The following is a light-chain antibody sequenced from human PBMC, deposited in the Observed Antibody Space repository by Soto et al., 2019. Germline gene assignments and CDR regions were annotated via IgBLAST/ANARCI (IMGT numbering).Light chain of an antibody. CDR1: QGISSY. J-gene: IGKJ5*01. V-gene: IGKV1-8*01. Sequence: AIRMTQSPSSLAASTGDRVTITCRASQGISSYLEWYQQKPGKAPKLLIYAASTLQSGVPSRFRGSGSGTDFTLTISCLQSEDFATYYCQQYYSYPLTFGQGTRLEIK. CDR2: AAS. CDR3: QQYYSYPLT.